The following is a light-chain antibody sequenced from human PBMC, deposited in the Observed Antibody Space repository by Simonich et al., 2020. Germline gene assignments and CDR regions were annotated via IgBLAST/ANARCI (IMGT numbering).Light chain of an antibody. V-gene: IGKV2D-29*02. CDR1: QSLLHIDGTTY. J-gene: IGKJ1*01. Sequence: DIVMTQTPLSLSVTPGQPASISCKSSQSLLHIDGTTYLYWYLQKPGQSPQLLIYEVSNRCSGVPDRFSGRGSGTDFTLKISRVEAEDVGVYYCMQSIQLPRTFGQGTKVEIK. CDR2: EVS. CDR3: MQSIQLPRT.